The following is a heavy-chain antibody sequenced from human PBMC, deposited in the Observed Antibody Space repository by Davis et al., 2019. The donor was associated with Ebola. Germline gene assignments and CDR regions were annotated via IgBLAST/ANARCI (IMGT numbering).Heavy chain of an antibody. V-gene: IGHV3-11*01. CDR2: ISSSGSTI. CDR1: GFTFSDYY. CDR3: ARHDWNYYFDY. D-gene: IGHD1-7*01. J-gene: IGHJ4*02. Sequence: GESLKISCAASGFTFSDYYMSWIRQAPGKGLEWVSYISSSGSTIYYADSVKGRFTISRDNAKNSLYLQMNSLRAEDTAVYYCARHDWNYYFDYWGQGTLVTVSS.